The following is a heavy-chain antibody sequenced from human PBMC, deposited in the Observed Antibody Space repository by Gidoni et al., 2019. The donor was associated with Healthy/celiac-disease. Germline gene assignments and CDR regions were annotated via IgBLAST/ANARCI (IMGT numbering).Heavy chain of an antibody. CDR2: ISSSGSTI. V-gene: IGHV3-11*01. CDR1: GFTFSDYY. Sequence: QVQLVASGGGLVKPGGSLRLSSPASGFTFSDYYISWIRQAPGKGLEWVSYISSSGSTIYYADSVKGQFTMSRDNAKKSLYLQMNSLRAEDTAVYYCARETAAYGDYVGAFWYFDLWGRGTLVTVSS. J-gene: IGHJ2*01. D-gene: IGHD4-17*01. CDR3: ARETAAYGDYVGAFWYFDL.